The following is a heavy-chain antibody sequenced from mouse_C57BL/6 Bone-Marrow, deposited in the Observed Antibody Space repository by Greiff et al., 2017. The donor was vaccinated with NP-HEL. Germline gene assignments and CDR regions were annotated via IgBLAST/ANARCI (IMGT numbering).Heavy chain of an antibody. CDR3: ARGYYGSSYDY. Sequence: VQLQQSGAELARPGASVKLSCKASGYTFTSYGISWVKQRTGQGLEWIGEIYPRSGNTYYNEKFKGKATLTADKASSTAYMELRSLTSEDSAVYFCARGYYGSSYDYWGQGTTLTVSS. D-gene: IGHD1-1*01. CDR2: IYPRSGNT. J-gene: IGHJ2*01. CDR1: GYTFTSYG. V-gene: IGHV1-81*01.